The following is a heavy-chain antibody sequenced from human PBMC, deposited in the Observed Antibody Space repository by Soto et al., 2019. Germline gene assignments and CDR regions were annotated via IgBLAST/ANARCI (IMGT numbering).Heavy chain of an antibody. Sequence: QVQLVESGGGVVQPGGSLRLSCAGSGFTFSTYAMHWVRQAPGKGLEWVAFISFDESNRHYADSVKGRFTISRDNSKNTLYLQMNSLRAEDSAVYYCAREGDGYKNNAFDIWGQGTMVTVSS. CDR3: AREGDGYKNNAFDI. D-gene: IGHD5-12*01. CDR1: GFTFSTYA. CDR2: ISFDESNR. V-gene: IGHV3-30-3*01. J-gene: IGHJ3*02.